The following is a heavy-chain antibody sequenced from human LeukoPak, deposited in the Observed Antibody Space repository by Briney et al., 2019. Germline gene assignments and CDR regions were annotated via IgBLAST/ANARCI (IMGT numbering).Heavy chain of an antibody. J-gene: IGHJ4*02. CDR2: IGPSGDIT. V-gene: IGHV3-23*01. CDR1: GFTFRNYG. CDR3: AKDRAWLQYWS. D-gene: IGHD4-11*01. Sequence: GGSLRLSCAASGFTFRNYGMSWVRQAPGKGLEWVSGIGPSGDITYYADSVKGRFTISRDNSKNTVYLQVNSLRAEDTAVFYCAKDRAWLQYWSWGQGALVTVSS.